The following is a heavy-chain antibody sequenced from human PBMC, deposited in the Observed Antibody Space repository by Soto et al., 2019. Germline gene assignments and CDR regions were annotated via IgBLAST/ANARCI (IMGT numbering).Heavy chain of an antibody. CDR3: DASYGSGYRAFDY. V-gene: IGHV1-69*02. CDR2: VNPIVSMS. J-gene: IGHJ4*02. CDR1: GDTFSFYT. D-gene: IGHD3-10*01. Sequence: QVQLVQSGAEVRKPGSSVKVSCKASGDTFSFYTINWVRQAPGPGLEWMGRVNPIVSMSNYAQKFQGRVTITADKSTNTAYMQMSSLRSEDTAIYYCDASYGSGYRAFDYWGQGALVTVSS.